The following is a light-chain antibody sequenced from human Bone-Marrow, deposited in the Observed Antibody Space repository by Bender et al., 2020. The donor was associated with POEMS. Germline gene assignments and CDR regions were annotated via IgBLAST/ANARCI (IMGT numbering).Light chain of an antibody. CDR2: DDS. J-gene: IGLJ3*02. CDR3: CSPAGSNTFV. Sequence: SYVLTQPPSVSVAPGQTARMTCGGNNIGIRNVHWYQQKPGQAPVLVLFDDSGRPSGIPERFSGSNSGSTAALTISGLQAEDEADYYCCSPAGSNTFVFGGGTQLTVL. CDR1: NIGIRN. V-gene: IGLV3-21*02.